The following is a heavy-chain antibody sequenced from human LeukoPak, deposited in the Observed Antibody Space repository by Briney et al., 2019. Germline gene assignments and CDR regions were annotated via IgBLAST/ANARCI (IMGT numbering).Heavy chain of an antibody. CDR2: IYYSGST. CDR1: GGSISSGGYY. J-gene: IGHJ4*02. V-gene: IGHV4-31*03. CDR3: ARGVVSVLQFYYFDY. Sequence: KTSETLSLTCTVSGGSISSGGYYWSWTRQHPGKGLEWIGYIYYSGSTYYNPSPKSRVTISVDTSKNQFSLRLSSVTAADTAVYYCARGVVSVLQFYYFDYWGQGTLVTVSS. D-gene: IGHD5-24*01.